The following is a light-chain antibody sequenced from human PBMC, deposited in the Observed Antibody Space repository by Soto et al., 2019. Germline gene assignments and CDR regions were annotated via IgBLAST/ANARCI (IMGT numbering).Light chain of an antibody. CDR3: QQLNNYVFT. CDR2: AAS. Sequence: IQLTQSPSSLSASVGDRVTITCRASQGISSYLAWYQQKPGEAPKLLIYAASSLQSGVTTRFSGSGSGTDFTLTISSLQPEDFATYYCQQLNNYVFTFGPGTKVDVK. CDR1: QGISSY. V-gene: IGKV1-9*01. J-gene: IGKJ3*01.